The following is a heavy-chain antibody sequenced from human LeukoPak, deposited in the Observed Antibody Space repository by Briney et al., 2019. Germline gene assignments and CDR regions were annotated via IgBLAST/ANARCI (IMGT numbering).Heavy chain of an antibody. CDR3: ARCTSTSCYNFDY. D-gene: IGHD2-2*02. CDR2: IYYRGNT. Sequence: SETLSLTCNVSGDSISNYYWNWIRQPPGKGLEWIGNIYYRGNTNYNPSLKSRVTILVDTSKNQVSLKLNSVTAADTAVYYCARCTSTSCYNFDYWGQGTLVTVSS. V-gene: IGHV4-59*08. CDR1: GDSISNYY. J-gene: IGHJ4*02.